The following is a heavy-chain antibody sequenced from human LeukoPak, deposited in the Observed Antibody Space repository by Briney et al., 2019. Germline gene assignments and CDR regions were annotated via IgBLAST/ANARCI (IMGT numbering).Heavy chain of an antibody. CDR2: ISSSGSTI. D-gene: IGHD6-13*01. CDR1: GFTFRKYW. Sequence: KPGGSLRLSCAASGFTFRKYWLHWVRQAPGKGLEWVSYISSSGSTIYYADSVKGRFTISRDNAKNSLYLQMNSLRAEDTAVYYCARGWYYFDYWGQGTLVTVSS. J-gene: IGHJ4*02. V-gene: IGHV3-11*01. CDR3: ARGWYYFDY.